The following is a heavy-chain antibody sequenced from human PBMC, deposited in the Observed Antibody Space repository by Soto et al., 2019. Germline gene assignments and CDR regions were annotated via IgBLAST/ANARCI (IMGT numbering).Heavy chain of an antibody. Sequence: GGSLRLSCAASGFSFSTYWIHWVRQAPGKGLVWVSRINPDGTSISYADSVKVRFTISRDTAKNTLYLQMNSLGVDDTAVYYCATAGSFRFDYWGLGTLVTVSS. J-gene: IGHJ4*02. CDR3: ATAGSFRFDY. CDR1: GFSFSTYW. D-gene: IGHD3-10*01. V-gene: IGHV3-74*01. CDR2: INPDGTSI.